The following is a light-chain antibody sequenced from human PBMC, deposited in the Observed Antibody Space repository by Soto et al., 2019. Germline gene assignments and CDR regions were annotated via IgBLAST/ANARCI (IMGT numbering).Light chain of an antibody. V-gene: IGKV1-5*03. J-gene: IGKJ4*01. Sequence: DIQMTQSPSTLSASVGDRVTITCRASQRISGWLAWYQQKAGKAPKLLIYKTSNLESAVPSRFSGSGSGTAFTLTSSTLHPDDFASYYCQQYNSYPLTFVGGTKVEIK. CDR2: KTS. CDR3: QQYNSYPLT. CDR1: QRISGW.